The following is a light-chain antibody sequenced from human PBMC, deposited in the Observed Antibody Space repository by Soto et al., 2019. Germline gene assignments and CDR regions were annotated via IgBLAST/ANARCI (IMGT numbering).Light chain of an antibody. J-gene: IGKJ5*01. CDR1: QTFSNSF. CDR3: QQCSSSST. CDR2: GAS. Sequence: EIVLKQPPGTLSLAPGERATHSCRASQTFSNSFLSWFQQIPGQAPRLLIYGASMRATGTPDRFSASGSGTDFTLTISRLEPEDFAVYYCQQCSSSSTFGQGTRLEI. V-gene: IGKV3-20*01.